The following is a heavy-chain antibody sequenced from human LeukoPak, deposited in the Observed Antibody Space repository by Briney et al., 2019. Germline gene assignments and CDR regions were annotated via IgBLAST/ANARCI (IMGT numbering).Heavy chain of an antibody. CDR3: ATDIARPYYYYGMDV. D-gene: IGHD1-1*01. CDR2: ISAYNGNT. J-gene: IGHJ6*02. CDR1: GYTFTSYG. V-gene: IGHV1-18*01. Sequence: ASVKVSCKASGYTFTSYGISWVRQAPGQGLEWMGWISAYNGNTNYAQKLQGRVTMTTDTSTSTAYMELRSLRSDDTAVYYCATDIARPYYYYGMDVWGQGTTVTVSS.